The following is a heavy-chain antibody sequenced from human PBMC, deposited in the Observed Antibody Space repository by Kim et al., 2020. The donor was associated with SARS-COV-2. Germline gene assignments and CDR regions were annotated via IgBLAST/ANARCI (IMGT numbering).Heavy chain of an antibody. Sequence: LKSRVTISVDTSKNQFSLKLSSVTAADTAVYYCARERRTNRLLSDYYFEYWGQGTLVTVSS. V-gene: IGHV4-30-2*04. D-gene: IGHD3-10*01. CDR3: ARERRTNRLLSDYYFEY. J-gene: IGHJ4*02.